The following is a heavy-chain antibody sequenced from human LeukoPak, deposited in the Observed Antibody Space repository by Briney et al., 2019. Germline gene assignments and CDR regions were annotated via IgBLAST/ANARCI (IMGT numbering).Heavy chain of an antibody. CDR2: INAGNGYT. J-gene: IGHJ4*02. Sequence: GASVKVSCKASGYTFTNYDIHWVRQAPGQRLEWMGWINAGNGYTKYSQEFQDRVTITRDTSASTAYMEVSSLRSEDMAVYYCARGLLGELSPLGYWGQGTLVTVSS. CDR3: ARGLLGELSPLGY. D-gene: IGHD3-16*02. V-gene: IGHV1-3*03. CDR1: GYTFTNYD.